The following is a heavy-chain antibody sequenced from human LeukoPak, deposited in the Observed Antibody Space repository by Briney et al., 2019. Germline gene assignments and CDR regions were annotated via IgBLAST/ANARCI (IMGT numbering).Heavy chain of an antibody. Sequence: GGSLRLSCAASGFTFSSYSMNWVRQAPGKGLEWVSYISSSSSTIYYADSVKGRFTISRDNAKNSLYLQMNSLRAEDTAVYYCARSGYDHYYYYYYMDVWGKGTTVTVFS. V-gene: IGHV3-48*01. CDR3: ARSGYDHYYYYYYMDV. J-gene: IGHJ6*03. D-gene: IGHD5-12*01. CDR1: GFTFSSYS. CDR2: ISSSSSTI.